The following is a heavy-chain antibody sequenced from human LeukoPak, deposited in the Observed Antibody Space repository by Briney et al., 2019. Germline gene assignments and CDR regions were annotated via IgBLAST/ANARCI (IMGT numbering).Heavy chain of an antibody. CDR2: IYYSGST. J-gene: IGHJ4*02. V-gene: IGHV4-59*08. CDR3: ARHSSGWSSSDY. D-gene: IGHD6-19*01. Sequence: PSETLSLTCSVSGGSMNSYYWSWIRQSPGKGLEWIGYIYYSGSTNYNPSLKSRVTISVDTSKNQFSLKLSSVTAADTAVYYCARHSSGWSSSDYWGQGTLVTVSS. CDR1: GGSMNSYY.